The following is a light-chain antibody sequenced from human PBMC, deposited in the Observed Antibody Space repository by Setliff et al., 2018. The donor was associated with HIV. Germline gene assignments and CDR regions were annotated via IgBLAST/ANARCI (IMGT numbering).Light chain of an antibody. CDR2: QVN. CDR3: CSYAGTNTYV. V-gene: IGLV2-23*02. Sequence: QSALAQPAAGSGSPGQSITISCTGSSSDVGSYNFVSWYQQHPGKAPKLMIYQVNKRPSGVSNRFSGSKSGNTASLTISGLQAEDETDYYCCSYAGTNTYVFGTGTKVTVL. CDR1: SSDVGSYNF. J-gene: IGLJ1*01.